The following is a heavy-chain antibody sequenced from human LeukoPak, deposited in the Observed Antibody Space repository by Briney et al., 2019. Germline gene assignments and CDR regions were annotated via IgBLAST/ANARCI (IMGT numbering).Heavy chain of an antibody. D-gene: IGHD3-10*01. V-gene: IGHV1-8*01. J-gene: IGHJ5*02. CDR1: GYTFTSYD. Sequence: ASVKVSCKASGYTFTSYDINWVRQATGQGLELMGWMNPNSGNTGYAQKFQGRVTMTRNTSISTAYMELSSLRSEDTAVYYCARGLIETQGLVIKSVLLWFGELSPWGQGTLVTVSS. CDR2: MNPNSGNT. CDR3: ARGLIETQGLVIKSVLLWFGELSP.